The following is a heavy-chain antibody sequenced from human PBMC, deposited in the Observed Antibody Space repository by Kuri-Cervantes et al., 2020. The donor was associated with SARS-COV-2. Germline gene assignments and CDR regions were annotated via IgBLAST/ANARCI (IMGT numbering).Heavy chain of an antibody. J-gene: IGHJ4*02. CDR3: AREGYYYGSGNDY. D-gene: IGHD3-10*01. Sequence: GESLKISCAASGFTFSSYGMHWVRQAPGKGLEWVAVIWYDGSNKYYADSVKGRFTISRDNSKSTLYLQMNSLRAEDTAVYYCAREGYYYGSGNDYWGQGTLVTVSS. V-gene: IGHV3-33*01. CDR1: GFTFSSYG. CDR2: IWYDGSNK.